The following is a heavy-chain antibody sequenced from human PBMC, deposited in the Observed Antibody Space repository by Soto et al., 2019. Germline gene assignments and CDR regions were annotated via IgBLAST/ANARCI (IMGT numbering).Heavy chain of an antibody. J-gene: IGHJ4*02. Sequence: QVHLVQSGAEVKKPGASVKVSCKCSGYTFTSYGITWVRQAPGQGLEWMGWISAHNGNTDYAQKLQGRVTVTRDTSTSTAYLELTSLRSDDTAVYYCARGRYGDYWGQGALVTVSS. CDR1: GYTFTSYG. D-gene: IGHD1-1*01. V-gene: IGHV1-18*01. CDR3: ARGRYGDY. CDR2: ISAHNGNT.